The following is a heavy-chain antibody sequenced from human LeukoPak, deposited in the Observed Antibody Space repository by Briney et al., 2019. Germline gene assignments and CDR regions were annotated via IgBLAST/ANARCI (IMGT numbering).Heavy chain of an antibody. J-gene: IGHJ4*02. D-gene: IGHD6-6*01. Sequence: ASVKVSCKTSGYRFTGYYMHWVRQAPGQGLEWMGWINPNSGGTNYAQKFQGRVTMTRDTSISTAYMELSRLRSDDTAVYYCARAPSARHNNFDYWGQGTLVTVSS. CDR3: ARAPSARHNNFDY. CDR1: GYRFTGYY. CDR2: INPNSGGT. V-gene: IGHV1-2*02.